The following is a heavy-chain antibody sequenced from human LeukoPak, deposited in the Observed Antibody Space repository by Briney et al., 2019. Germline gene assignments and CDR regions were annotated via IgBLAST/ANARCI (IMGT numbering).Heavy chain of an antibody. Sequence: SETLSLTRAVSGGSISSGGYSWSWIRQPPGKGLEWIGYIYHSGSTYYNPSLKSRVTISADRSKNQFSLKLSSVTAADTAVYYCAGSGYSFDYWGQGTLVTVSS. CDR2: IYHSGST. V-gene: IGHV4-30-2*01. CDR1: GGSISSGGYS. J-gene: IGHJ4*02. D-gene: IGHD5-18*01. CDR3: AGSGYSFDY.